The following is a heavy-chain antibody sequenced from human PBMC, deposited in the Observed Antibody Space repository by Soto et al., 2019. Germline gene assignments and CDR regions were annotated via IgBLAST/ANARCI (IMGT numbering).Heavy chain of an antibody. CDR2: LYYTGST. V-gene: IGHV4-59*01. J-gene: IGHJ6*02. D-gene: IGHD3-3*01. CDR3: ARGGGYDFRSSQAPPIDV. CDR1: GGSISDFY. Sequence: KTSETLSLTCNVSGGSISDFYWSWIRQSPGKRLGWIGYLYYTGSTNYNPALKSRVTISLDTSKNQFSLKVRSVTAADTAVYYCARGGGYDFRSSQAPPIDVWGQGTTVTVSS.